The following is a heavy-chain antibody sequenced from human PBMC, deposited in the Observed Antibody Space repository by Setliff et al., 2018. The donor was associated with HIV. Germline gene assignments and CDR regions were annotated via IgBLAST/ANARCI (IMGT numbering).Heavy chain of an antibody. V-gene: IGHV4-4*07. CDR3: ASLPPLYDSSGYYFDY. CDR1: DSGTYY. CDR2: VSSRGDT. D-gene: IGHD3-22*01. Sequence: SETLSLTCTVSDSGTYYWSWIRQPAGKGLEWIGRVSSRGDTNYNPSLKSRVTMSVDTSKNQFSLKLSSVTAADTAVYYCASLPPLYDSSGYYFDYWGQGTLVTVSS. J-gene: IGHJ4*02.